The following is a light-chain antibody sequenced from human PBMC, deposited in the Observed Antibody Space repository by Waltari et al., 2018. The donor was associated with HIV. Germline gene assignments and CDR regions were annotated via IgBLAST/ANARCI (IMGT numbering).Light chain of an antibody. J-gene: IGLJ2*01. CDR2: SNN. CDR3: AAWDDSLNGVV. Sequence: QSVLTQPPSASGTPGQRVTISCSGSSSNIGSNTVNWYQQLPGTAPKLLIYSNNPRPSGVPDRFSGSKSGTSASLAISVLQSEDEADYYCAAWDDSLNGVVFSGGTKLTVL. CDR1: SSNIGSNT. V-gene: IGLV1-44*01.